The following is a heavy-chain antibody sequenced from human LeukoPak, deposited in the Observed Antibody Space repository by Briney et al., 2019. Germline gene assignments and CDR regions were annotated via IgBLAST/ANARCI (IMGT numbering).Heavy chain of an antibody. D-gene: IGHD6-13*01. V-gene: IGHV3-53*01. J-gene: IGHJ4*02. CDR2: IYSGGYT. CDR3: PTVGSWPKYFDY. Sequence: PGGSLRLSCAASGFTVSSNYMSWVRQAPGKGLEWVSVIYSGGYTYYADSVKGRFTISRDNSKSTLYLQMNSLRAEDTAVYYCPTVGSWPKYFDYWGQGTLVTVSS. CDR1: GFTVSSNY.